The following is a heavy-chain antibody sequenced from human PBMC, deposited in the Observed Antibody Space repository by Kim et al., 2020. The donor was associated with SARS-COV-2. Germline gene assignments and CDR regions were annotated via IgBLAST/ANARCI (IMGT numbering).Heavy chain of an antibody. D-gene: IGHD2-2*01. CDR2: IYSGGSST. CDR3: AKEKDCSSTSCFTPLGYYYYGMDV. J-gene: IGHJ6*02. Sequence: GGSLRLSCAASGFTFSSYAMSWVRQAPGKGLEWVSVIYSGGSSTYYADSVKGRFTISRDNSKNTLYLQMNSLRAEDTAVYYCAKEKDCSSTSCFTPLGYYYYGMDVWGQGTTVTVSS. V-gene: IGHV3-23*03. CDR1: GFTFSSYA.